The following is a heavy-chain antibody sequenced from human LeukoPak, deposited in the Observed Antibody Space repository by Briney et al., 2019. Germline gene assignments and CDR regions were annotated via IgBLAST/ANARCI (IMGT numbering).Heavy chain of an antibody. CDR2: ISNGGGTI. D-gene: IGHD3-10*02. Sequence: QPGGSLRLSCVASGFTFTSYDFNWVRQAPGKGLEWVSYISNGGGTISYADSVKGRFTISRDNAKNSVFLQMNTLRAEDTAVYYCARDSYMFVSDYWGQGTLVTVSS. V-gene: IGHV3-48*03. CDR1: GFTFTSYD. CDR3: ARDSYMFVSDY. J-gene: IGHJ4*02.